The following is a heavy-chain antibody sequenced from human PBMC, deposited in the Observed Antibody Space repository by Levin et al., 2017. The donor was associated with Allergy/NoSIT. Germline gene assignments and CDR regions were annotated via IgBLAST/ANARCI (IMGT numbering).Heavy chain of an antibody. CDR2: INHSGST. V-gene: IGHV4-34*01. CDR1: GGSFSGYY. CDR3: ARGLGGMDV. Sequence: SETLSLTCAVYGGSFSGYYWSWIRQPPGKGLEWIGEINHSGSTNYNPSLKSRVTISVDTSKNQFSLKLSSVTAADTAVYYCARGLGGMDVWGQGTTVTVSS. J-gene: IGHJ6*02.